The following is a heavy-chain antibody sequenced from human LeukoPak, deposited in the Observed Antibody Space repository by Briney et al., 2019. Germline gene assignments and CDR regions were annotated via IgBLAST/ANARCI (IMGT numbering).Heavy chain of an antibody. D-gene: IGHD6-19*01. CDR2: IKQDGSEQ. Sequence: GGSLRLSCAASGFTFGTYWMSWVRQAPGKGLEWVANIKQDGSEQYYVDSVKGRFTISRDNAKNSLFLQMNSLRADDTAVYFCARIGYSSSSFDYWGQGALVTVSS. J-gene: IGHJ4*02. CDR3: ARIGYSSSSFDY. CDR1: GFTFGTYW. V-gene: IGHV3-7*01.